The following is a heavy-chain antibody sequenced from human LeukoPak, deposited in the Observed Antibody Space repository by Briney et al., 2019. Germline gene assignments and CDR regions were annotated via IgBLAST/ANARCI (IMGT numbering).Heavy chain of an antibody. CDR1: GFTSNTYE. CDR3: ARGFGSGSYWHNWFDP. V-gene: IGHV3-48*03. CDR2: ISSSGTST. Sequence: GGSLRLSCVASGFTSNTYEVIWVRQAPGRGLQWISHISSSGTSTHYTDSVKGRFTISRDNSNNTLYLQMSSLRGDDTAVYYCARGFGSGSYWHNWFDPWGQGTLVTVSS. J-gene: IGHJ5*02. D-gene: IGHD3-10*01.